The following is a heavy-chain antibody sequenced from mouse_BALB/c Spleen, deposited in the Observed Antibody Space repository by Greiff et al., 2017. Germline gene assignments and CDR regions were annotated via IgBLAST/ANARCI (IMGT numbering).Heavy chain of an antibody. CDR2: ISSGGSYT. CDR3: ARRNYGSRGGYAMDY. V-gene: IGHV5-9-3*01. Sequence: EVKLVESGGGLVKPGGSLKLSCAASGFTFSSYAMSWVRQTPEKRLEWVATISSGGSYTYYPDSVKGRFTISRDNAKNTLYLQMSSLRSEDTAMYYCARRNYGSRGGYAMDYWGQGTSVTVSS. CDR1: GFTFSSYA. D-gene: IGHD1-1*01. J-gene: IGHJ4*01.